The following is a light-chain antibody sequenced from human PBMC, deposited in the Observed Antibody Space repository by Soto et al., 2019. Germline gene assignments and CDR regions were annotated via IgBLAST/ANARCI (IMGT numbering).Light chain of an antibody. J-gene: IGKJ4*01. Sequence: DIQMTQSPSTLSASEGDRVTITCRASESVSSWLAWYQQKPGKAPKLLIYAASTLQAGVPSRFSGSGSGTDFTLTISSLQPEDVAAYYCQKYNSAPLTFGGGTKVDI. CDR3: QKYNSAPLT. V-gene: IGKV1-27*01. CDR1: ESVSSW. CDR2: AAS.